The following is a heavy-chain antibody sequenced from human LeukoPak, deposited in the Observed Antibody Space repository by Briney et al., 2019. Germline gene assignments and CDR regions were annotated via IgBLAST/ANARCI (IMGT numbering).Heavy chain of an antibody. CDR1: GGSISSYY. Sequence: SETLSLTCTVSGGSISSYYWSWIRQPPGKGLEWIGYIYYSGSTNYNPSLKSRVTISVDTSKNQFSLKLSPVTAADTAVYYCAREGEGSHDAFDIWGQGTMVTVSS. J-gene: IGHJ3*02. CDR3: AREGEGSHDAFDI. CDR2: IYYSGST. D-gene: IGHD3-16*01. V-gene: IGHV4-59*01.